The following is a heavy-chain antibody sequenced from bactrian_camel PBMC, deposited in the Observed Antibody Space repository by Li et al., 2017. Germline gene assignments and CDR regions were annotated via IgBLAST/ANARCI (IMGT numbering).Heavy chain of an antibody. D-gene: IGHD2*01. Sequence: VQLVESGGGSVQTGGSLKLSSHASGFIAGNCGMGWVRQAPGKEREGIAAIYTGGGDTTYAASVKGRFAISEDWAKKTLYLEMNSLKPEDTAMYYCVSDPCFYGRVIGPWSFTGQGTQVTVS. V-gene: IGHV3S42*01. CDR1: GFIAGNCG. CDR2: IYTGGGDT. J-gene: IGHJ4*01.